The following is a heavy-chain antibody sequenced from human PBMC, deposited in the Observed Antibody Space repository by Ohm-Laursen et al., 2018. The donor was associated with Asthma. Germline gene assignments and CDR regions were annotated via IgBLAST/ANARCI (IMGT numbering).Heavy chain of an antibody. CDR1: GFTFDDYA. Sequence: SLRLSCSASGFTFDDYAMHWVRQAPGKGLEWVSGISWNSGSIGYADSVKGRFTISRDNAKNSLYLQMNSLRAEDTALYYCAKVDGDLDAFDIWGQGTMVTVSS. V-gene: IGHV3-9*01. D-gene: IGHD4-17*01. CDR2: ISWNSGSI. CDR3: AKVDGDLDAFDI. J-gene: IGHJ3*02.